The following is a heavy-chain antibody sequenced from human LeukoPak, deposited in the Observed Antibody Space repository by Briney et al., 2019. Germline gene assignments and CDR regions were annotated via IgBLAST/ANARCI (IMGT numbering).Heavy chain of an antibody. CDR2: IYHSGST. D-gene: IGHD4-17*01. V-gene: IGHV4-30-2*01. CDR3: ARAPTVTTGYYYYGMDV. CDR1: GGSISSGGYS. J-gene: IGHJ6*02. Sequence: PSETLSLICAVSGGSISSGGYSWSWIRQPPGKVLEWIGYIYHSGSTYYNPSLKSRVTISVDRSKNQFSLKLSSVTAADTAGNYCARAPTVTTGYYYYGMDVWGQGTTVTVSS.